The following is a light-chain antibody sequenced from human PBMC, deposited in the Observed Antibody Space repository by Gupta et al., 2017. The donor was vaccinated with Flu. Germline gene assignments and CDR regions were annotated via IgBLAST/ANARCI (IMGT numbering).Light chain of an antibody. Sequence: ERATLSCRASQSVSSFLAGYQQKPGQAPRLLIFDASNRATGIPARFSGSGSGTDFTLTISSLEPEDFAVYYCQQRYNWPPITFGQGTRLEIK. CDR3: QQRYNWPPIT. CDR1: QSVSSF. J-gene: IGKJ5*01. CDR2: DAS. V-gene: IGKV3-11*01.